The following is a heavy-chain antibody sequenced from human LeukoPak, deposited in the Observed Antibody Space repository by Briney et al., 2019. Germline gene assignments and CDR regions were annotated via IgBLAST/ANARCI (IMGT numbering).Heavy chain of an antibody. J-gene: IGHJ4*02. CDR2: ISFDGSNK. V-gene: IGHV3-30*18. D-gene: IGHD6-6*01. CDR1: GFTFSTYG. Sequence: GGSLRLSCAASGFTFSTYGMHWVRQAPGKGLEWVAVISFDGSNKYYADSVKGRFTTSRDNSKNTLYLQMNSLRAEDTAVYYCAKDHIRQYTSSYYFDYWGQGTLVTVSS. CDR3: AKDHIRQYTSSYYFDY.